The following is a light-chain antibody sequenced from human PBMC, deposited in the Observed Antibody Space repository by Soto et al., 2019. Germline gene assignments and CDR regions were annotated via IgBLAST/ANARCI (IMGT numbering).Light chain of an antibody. Sequence: EIVLTQSPGTLSLSPGERATLSCRASQSVNSNYLVWYQQKPGQAPRLLIYGASTRAAGITDRFSGSGSGTEVTLTISRLEPEDFAVYYCQHYDNSPLFGPGTKVD. J-gene: IGKJ3*01. CDR3: QHYDNSPL. V-gene: IGKV3-20*01. CDR1: QSVNSNY. CDR2: GAS.